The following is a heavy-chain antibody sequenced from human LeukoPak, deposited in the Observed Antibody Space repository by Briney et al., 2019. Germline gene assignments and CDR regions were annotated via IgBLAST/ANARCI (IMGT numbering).Heavy chain of an antibody. D-gene: IGHD7-27*01. J-gene: IGHJ4*02. CDR3: ARFSPRAMGNYLDF. Sequence: ASETLSLTCAVSGGSISSGSYSWSWIRQPPGKGLEWIGYIYPRGTTYYNPSLKSRVILSLDKSANQFSLNLSSVTAADTAVYYCARFSPRAMGNYLDFWGQGTLVTVSS. CDR1: GGSISSGSYS. CDR2: IYPRGTT. V-gene: IGHV4-30-2*01.